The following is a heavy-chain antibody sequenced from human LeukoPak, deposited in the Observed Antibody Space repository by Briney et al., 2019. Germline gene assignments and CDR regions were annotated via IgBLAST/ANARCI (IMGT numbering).Heavy chain of an antibody. CDR2: ISSSSSYI. Sequence: GGSLRPSCAASGFTFSSYSMNWVRQAPGKGLEWVSSISSSSSYIYYADSVKGRFTISRDNAKNSLYLQMNSLRAEDTAVYYCARGGYDFWSGYYLGWGQGTLVTVSS. CDR3: ARGGYDFWSGYYLG. J-gene: IGHJ4*02. CDR1: GFTFSSYS. V-gene: IGHV3-21*01. D-gene: IGHD3-3*01.